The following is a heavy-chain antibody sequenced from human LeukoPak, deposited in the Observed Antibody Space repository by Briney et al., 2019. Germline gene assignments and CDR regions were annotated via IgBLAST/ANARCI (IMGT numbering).Heavy chain of an antibody. CDR2: IYYSGST. J-gene: IGHJ5*02. CDR1: GGSISSSSYY. V-gene: IGHV4-39*01. D-gene: IGHD1-26*01. CDR3: ARQDGGATTFDP. Sequence: SETLSLTCTVSGGSISSSSYYCGWIRQPPGKGLEWIGSIYYSGSTYYNPSLKSRVTISVDTSKNQFSLKLSSVTAADTAVYYCARQDGGATTFDPWGQGTLVTVSS.